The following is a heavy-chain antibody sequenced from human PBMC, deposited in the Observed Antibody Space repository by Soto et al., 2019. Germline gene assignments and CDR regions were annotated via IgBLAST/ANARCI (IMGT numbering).Heavy chain of an antibody. CDR1: GSSISSYY. Sequence: XETLSLTCSVSGSSISSYYWSWFRQAPGKGLEYIGYIHNGERTNYNPSLESRVTISADTSKNQFSLRLSSVTAADTAMYYCSYGDSPGPIDHWGQGTLVTVSS. CDR3: SYGDSPGPIDH. CDR2: IHNGERT. J-gene: IGHJ4*02. D-gene: IGHD4-17*01. V-gene: IGHV4-59*01.